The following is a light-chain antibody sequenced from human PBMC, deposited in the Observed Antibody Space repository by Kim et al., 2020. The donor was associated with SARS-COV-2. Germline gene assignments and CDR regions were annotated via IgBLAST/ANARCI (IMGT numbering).Light chain of an antibody. CDR3: QSYDSSSHWV. CDR2: ENN. V-gene: IGLV6-57*02. CDR1: GGNSPNNY. Sequence: KTVHISCPGIGGNSPNNYVQWYQQRPGSAPATVIYENNQRPSGVPDRFSGSIDSSSNSASLTISGLKTEDEADYYCQSYDSSSHWVFGGGTQLTVL. J-gene: IGLJ3*02.